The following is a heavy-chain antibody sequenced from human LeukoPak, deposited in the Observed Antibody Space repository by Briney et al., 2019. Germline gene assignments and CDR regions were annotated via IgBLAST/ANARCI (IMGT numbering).Heavy chain of an antibody. D-gene: IGHD4-17*01. J-gene: IGHJ3*02. CDR1: GGTFTSYA. V-gene: IGHV1-69*04. CDR2: IIPILGIA. CDR3: ARGRDYGDEFRGAFDI. Sequence: ASVKLSCKASGGTFTSYAISWMRQAPGQGLEWMGRIIPILGIANYAQKFQGRVTITADKSTSTAYMELSSLRSEDTAVYYCARGRDYGDEFRGAFDIWGQGTMVTVSS.